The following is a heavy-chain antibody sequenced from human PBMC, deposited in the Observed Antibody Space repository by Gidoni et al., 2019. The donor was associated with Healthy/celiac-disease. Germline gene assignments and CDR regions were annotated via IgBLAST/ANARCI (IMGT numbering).Heavy chain of an antibody. J-gene: IGHJ4*02. CDR3: TTDYGERYYDSSGTSYYFDY. D-gene: IGHD3-22*01. CDR2: IKSKTDGGTT. V-gene: IGHV3-15*01. CDR1: GFTFSNAW. Sequence: EVQLVESGGGLVKPGGSLRLSCAASGFTFSNAWMSWVRQAPGKGLEWVGRIKSKTDGGTTDYAAPVKGRFTISRNDSKNTLYLQMNSLKTEDTAVYYCTTDYGERYYDSSGTSYYFDYWGQGTLVTVSS.